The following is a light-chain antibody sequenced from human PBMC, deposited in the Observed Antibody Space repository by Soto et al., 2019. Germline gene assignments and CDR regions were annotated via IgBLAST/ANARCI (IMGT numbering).Light chain of an antibody. Sequence: EIVLTQSPGTLSLSPGERATLSCRTNQTLSDTYLAWYQQKPGQAPRLLIYGASTRVTGVPERFSGSGSGTDFPLTISRLEPEDFAVYYCHQYDSSPVTFGPGTRVEVK. V-gene: IGKV3-20*01. CDR3: HQYDSSPVT. CDR1: QTLSDTY. J-gene: IGKJ1*01. CDR2: GAS.